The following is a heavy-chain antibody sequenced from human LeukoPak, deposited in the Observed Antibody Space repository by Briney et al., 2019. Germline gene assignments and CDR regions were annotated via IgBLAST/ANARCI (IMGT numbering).Heavy chain of an antibody. Sequence: GGSLRLSCTASGFTFSSYEMNWVRQAPGKGLEWISYISSSGSATYYADSVKGRFTISRDNAQNSLYLQMNSLRAEDTAVYYCARDPSRGLYYFDHWGQGTLVTVSS. CDR3: ARDPSRGLYYFDH. CDR1: GFTFSSYE. J-gene: IGHJ4*02. CDR2: ISSSGSAT. D-gene: IGHD3/OR15-3a*01. V-gene: IGHV3-48*03.